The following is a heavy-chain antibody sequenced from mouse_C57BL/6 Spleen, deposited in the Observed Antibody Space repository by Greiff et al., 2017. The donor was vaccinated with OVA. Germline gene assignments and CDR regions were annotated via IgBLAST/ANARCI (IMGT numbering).Heavy chain of an antibody. CDR1: GYTFTDYN. D-gene: IGHD2-1*01. CDR2: INPNNGGT. CDR3: ATGVYGNSYWYFDV. J-gene: IGHJ1*03. Sequence: VQLKESGPELVKPGASVKMSCKASGYTFTDYNMHWVKQSHGKSLEWIGYINPNNGGTSYNQKFKGKATLTVNKSSSTAYMELRSLTSEDSAVYYCATGVYGNSYWYFDVWGTGTTVTVSS. V-gene: IGHV1-22*01.